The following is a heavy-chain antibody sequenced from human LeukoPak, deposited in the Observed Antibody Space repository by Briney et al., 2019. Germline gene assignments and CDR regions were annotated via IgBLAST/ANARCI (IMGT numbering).Heavy chain of an antibody. J-gene: IGHJ5*02. D-gene: IGHD3-10*01. V-gene: IGHV3-7*01. CDR3: ARAPRYYGSVPSWFDP. CDR1: GFTFSSYW. Sequence: QTGGSLRLSCAASGFTFSSYWMSWVRQAPGKGLEWVANIKQDGSEKYYVDSVKGRFTISRDNAKNSLYLQMNSLRAEDTAVYYCARAPRYYGSVPSWFDPWGQGTLVTVSS. CDR2: IKQDGSEK.